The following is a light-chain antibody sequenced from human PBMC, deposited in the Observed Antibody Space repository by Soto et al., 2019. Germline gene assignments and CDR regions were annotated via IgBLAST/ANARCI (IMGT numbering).Light chain of an antibody. CDR1: QSVSSY. J-gene: IGKJ5*01. Sequence: EIVLTQSPATLSLSPGERATLSCRASQSVSSYLAWYQQKPGQAPRLLIYDASNRATGIPARFSGSGSGTDFTIPISSLEPEDFAVYCCQQRSNWPITFGQGTRLEIK. CDR3: QQRSNWPIT. CDR2: DAS. V-gene: IGKV3-11*01.